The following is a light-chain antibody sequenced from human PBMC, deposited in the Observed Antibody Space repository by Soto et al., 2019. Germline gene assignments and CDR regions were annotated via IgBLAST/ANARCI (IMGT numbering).Light chain of an antibody. J-gene: IGKJ3*01. V-gene: IGKV1-13*02. Sequence: AIQLTQSPSSLSASVGDRVTITCRASQGISSALAWYQQKPGKAPKLLIYDASSLESGVPSSFSGSGSGTDFTLTISSLQPEDCATYYCQQFNSYPLTFGPGTKVDIK. CDR3: QQFNSYPLT. CDR2: DAS. CDR1: QGISSA.